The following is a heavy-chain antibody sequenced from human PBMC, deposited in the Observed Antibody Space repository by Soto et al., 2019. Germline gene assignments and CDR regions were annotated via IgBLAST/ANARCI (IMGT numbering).Heavy chain of an antibody. J-gene: IGHJ4*02. D-gene: IGHD3-10*01. CDR3: ARGSMVRGVSLDY. Sequence: SETLSLTCAVSGGSISSGGYSWSWIRQPPGKGLEWIGYIYHSGSTYYNPSLKSRVTISVDRSKNQFSLKLSSVTAADTAVYYCARGSMVRGVSLDYWGQGTLVTV. CDR2: IYHSGST. V-gene: IGHV4-30-2*01. CDR1: GGSISSGGYS.